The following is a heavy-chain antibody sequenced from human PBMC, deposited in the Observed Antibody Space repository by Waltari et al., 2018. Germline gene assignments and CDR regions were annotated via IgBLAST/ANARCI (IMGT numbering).Heavy chain of an antibody. CDR3: ARGATYYDFWSGYYDS. CDR1: GGTFSSYA. Sequence: QVQLVQSGAEVKKPGSSVKVSCKASGGTFSSYAISWVRQAPGQGLGWMGGIIPIFGTANYAQKFQGRVTITADESTSTAYMELSSLRSEDTAVYYCARGATYYDFWSGYYDSWGQGTLVTVSS. V-gene: IGHV1-69*01. CDR2: IIPIFGTA. J-gene: IGHJ4*02. D-gene: IGHD3-3*01.